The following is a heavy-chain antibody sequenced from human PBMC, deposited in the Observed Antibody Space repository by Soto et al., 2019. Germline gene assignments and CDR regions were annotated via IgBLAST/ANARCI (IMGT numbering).Heavy chain of an antibody. J-gene: IGHJ4*02. CDR2: ISGSGGST. Sequence: GGSLILSCAASGFTFSSYAMSWVRQAPGKGLEWVSAISGSGGSTYYADSVKGRFTISRDNSKNTLYLQMNSLRAEDAAVYYCAKDVQHYSSGSLDYWGQGTLVTVSS. CDR1: GFTFSSYA. CDR3: AKDVQHYSSGSLDY. D-gene: IGHD6-19*01. V-gene: IGHV3-23*01.